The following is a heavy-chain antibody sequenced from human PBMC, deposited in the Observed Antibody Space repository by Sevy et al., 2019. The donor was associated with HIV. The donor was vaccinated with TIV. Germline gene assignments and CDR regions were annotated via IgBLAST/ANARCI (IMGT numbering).Heavy chain of an antibody. CDR1: GFILSSYG. V-gene: IGHV3-30*02. D-gene: IGHD2-21*01. Sequence: GGSLRLSCAASGFILSSYGMHWVRQAPGKGLEWMSYIQYDGSNKDYADSVKGRFTISRDNSKNTLYLQMNSLRVEDRAVFYCVKEGGGEGGDHWGQGPLVTVSS. CDR3: VKEGGGEGGDH. J-gene: IGHJ4*02. CDR2: IQYDGSNK.